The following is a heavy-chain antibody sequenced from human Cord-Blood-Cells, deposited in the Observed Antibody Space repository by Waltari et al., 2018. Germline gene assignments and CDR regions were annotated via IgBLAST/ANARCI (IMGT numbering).Heavy chain of an antibody. CDR1: GYSFTSYW. CDR3: ARRYRFIVGATNYYYGMDV. D-gene: IGHD1-26*01. CDR2: IYPGDSDT. Sequence: EVQLVQSGAEVKKPGESLKISCKGSGYSFTSYWIGWVRQMPGKGLEWMGIIYPGDSDTRYSPSFQGQVTISADKSISTAYLQWSSLKASDTAMYYCARRYRFIVGATNYYYGMDVWGQGTTVTVSS. V-gene: IGHV5-51*01. J-gene: IGHJ6*02.